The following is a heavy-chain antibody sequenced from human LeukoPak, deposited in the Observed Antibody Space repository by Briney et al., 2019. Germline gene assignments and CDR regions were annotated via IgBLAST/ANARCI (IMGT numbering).Heavy chain of an antibody. Sequence: PGGSLRLSCVPSVFTFSDHEMTWVRQAPGKGLEWISYISVNGDVKYYSDSVNGRFTISRDNAKNSLYLQMNSLSAEDTAVYFCARDYYGDDPWGQGTLVTVSS. D-gene: IGHD3-10*01. J-gene: IGHJ5*02. CDR3: ARDYYGDDP. CDR1: VFTFSDHE. V-gene: IGHV3-48*03. CDR2: ISVNGDVK.